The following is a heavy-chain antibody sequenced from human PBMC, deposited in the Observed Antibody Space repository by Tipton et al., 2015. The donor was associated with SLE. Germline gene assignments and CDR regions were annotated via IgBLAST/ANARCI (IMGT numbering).Heavy chain of an antibody. J-gene: IGHJ4*02. V-gene: IGHV4-30-4*01. Sequence: TLSLTCTVSGGSISSGDYYWSWIRQAPGKGLEWIGHIYYSGSTYYNPSLKSRVTVSLDTSKNQFSLKMNSVTAADMAVYYCARSPAPRWVSSWGQGTLVTVSS. CDR2: IYYSGST. CDR1: GGSISSGDYY. D-gene: IGHD4-23*01. CDR3: ARSPAPRWVSS.